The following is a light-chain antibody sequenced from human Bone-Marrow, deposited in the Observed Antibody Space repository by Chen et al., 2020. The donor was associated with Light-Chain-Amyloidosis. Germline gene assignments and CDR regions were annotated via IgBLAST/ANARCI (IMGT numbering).Light chain of an antibody. Sequence: EIVMTQSPATLSVSPGERATLSCRASQSVGSKLARYQQKPGQAPRLLTYGASTRATGVAARFSGSGSGTEFTLTISSLQSEDFAVYYCQQYNDWPRTFGQGTKVEIK. V-gene: IGKV3-15*01. CDR2: GAS. J-gene: IGKJ1*01. CDR1: QSVGSK. CDR3: QQYNDWPRT.